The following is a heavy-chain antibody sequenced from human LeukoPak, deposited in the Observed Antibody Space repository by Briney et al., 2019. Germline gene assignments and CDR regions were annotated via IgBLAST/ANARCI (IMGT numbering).Heavy chain of an antibody. D-gene: IGHD5-18*01. CDR2: INHSGST. CDR1: GGSFSGYY. Sequence: SETLSLTCAVYGGSFSGYYWSWIRQPPGKGLEWIGEINHSGSTNYSPSLKSRVTISVDTSKNQFSLKLSSVTAADTAVYYCARGVETAMAYIPFDYWGQGTLVTVSS. J-gene: IGHJ4*02. CDR3: ARGVETAMAYIPFDY. V-gene: IGHV4-34*01.